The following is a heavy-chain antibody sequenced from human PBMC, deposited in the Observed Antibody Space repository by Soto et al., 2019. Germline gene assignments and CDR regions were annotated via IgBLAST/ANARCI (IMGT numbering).Heavy chain of an antibody. CDR3: AKEIAAAGTWGWFDP. CDR1: GFTFSSYA. D-gene: IGHD6-13*01. Sequence: EVQLLESGGGLVQPGGSLRLSCAASGFTFSSYAMSWVRQAPGKGLEWVSAISGSGGSTYSADSVKGRFTISRDNPKNTLYLQMNSLRAEDTAVYYCAKEIAAAGTWGWFDPWGQGTLVTVSS. V-gene: IGHV3-23*01. J-gene: IGHJ5*02. CDR2: ISGSGGST.